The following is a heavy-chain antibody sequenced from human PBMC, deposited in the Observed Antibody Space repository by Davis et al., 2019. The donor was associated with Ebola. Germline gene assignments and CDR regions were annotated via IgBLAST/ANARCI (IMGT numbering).Heavy chain of an antibody. Sequence: ASVKVSCKASGYTFTSYGISWVRQAPGQGLEWMGWISAYNGNTNYAQKLQGRVTITADESTSTAYMELSSLRSEDTAVYYCARTADFWSGYFFDYWGQGTLVTVSS. CDR3: ARTADFWSGYFFDY. D-gene: IGHD3-3*01. CDR1: GYTFTSYG. J-gene: IGHJ4*02. CDR2: ISAYNGNT. V-gene: IGHV1-18*01.